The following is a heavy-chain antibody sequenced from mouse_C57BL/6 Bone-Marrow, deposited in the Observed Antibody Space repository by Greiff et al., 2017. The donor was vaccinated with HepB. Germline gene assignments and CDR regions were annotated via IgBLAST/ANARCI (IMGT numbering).Heavy chain of an antibody. J-gene: IGHJ1*03. D-gene: IGHD1-1*01. CDR3: ARWGYYGSGYFDV. CDR1: GYTFTSYW. CDR2: IDPNSGGT. Sequence: VQLVESGAELVKPGASVKLSCKASGYTFTSYWMHWVKQRPGRGLEWIGRIDPNSGGTKYNEKCKSKATLTVDKPASTAYMQLRSLASEDSAFYYCARWGYYGSGYFDVWGTGTTVTVSS. V-gene: IGHV1-72*01.